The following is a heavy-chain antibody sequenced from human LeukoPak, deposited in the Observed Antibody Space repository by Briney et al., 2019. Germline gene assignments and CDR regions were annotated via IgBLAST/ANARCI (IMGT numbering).Heavy chain of an antibody. V-gene: IGHV1-46*01. CDR2: INPSGGST. CDR3: ARDGSGRPHYMDV. Sequence: ASVKVSCKASGYTFTSYYMHWVRQAPGQGLEWMGIINPSGGSTSYAQKFQGRVTLTRDTSTSTVYMELSSLRSEDTAVYYCARDGSGRPHYMDVWGKGTTVTVSS. D-gene: IGHD6-6*01. CDR1: GYTFTSYY. J-gene: IGHJ6*03.